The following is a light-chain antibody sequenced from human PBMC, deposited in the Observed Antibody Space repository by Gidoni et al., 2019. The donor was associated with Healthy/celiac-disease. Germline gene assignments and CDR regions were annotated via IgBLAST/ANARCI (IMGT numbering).Light chain of an antibody. J-gene: IGLJ2*01. CDR3: SSYTSSSTLVV. CDR1: SSDVGGYNY. V-gene: IGLV2-14*03. Sequence: QSALTQPASVSRSPGPSITISCTGTSSDVGGYNYVSWYQQHPGKAPKLLIYDVSNRPSGVSNRFSGSKSGNTASLTISGLQAEDEADYYCSSYTSSSTLVVFGGGTKLTAL. CDR2: DVS.